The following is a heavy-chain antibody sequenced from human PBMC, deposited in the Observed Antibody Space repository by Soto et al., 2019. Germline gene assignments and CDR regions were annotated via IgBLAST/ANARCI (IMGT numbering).Heavy chain of an antibody. J-gene: IGHJ6*02. CDR2: ISYDGSNK. CDR1: GFTFSSYA. Sequence: GGSLRLSCAASGFTFSSYAMHWVRQAPGKGLEWVAVISYDGSNKYYADSVKGRFTISRDNSKNTLYLQMNSLRAEDTAVYYCARGPHKHDYGDYPPLGGMDVWGQGTTVTVSS. CDR3: ARGPHKHDYGDYPPLGGMDV. D-gene: IGHD4-17*01. V-gene: IGHV3-30-3*01.